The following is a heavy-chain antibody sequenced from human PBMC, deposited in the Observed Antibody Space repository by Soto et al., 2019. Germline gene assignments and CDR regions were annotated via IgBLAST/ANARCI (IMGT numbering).Heavy chain of an antibody. CDR1: GFSISSGYY. CDR3: ARHVPLPGIAAAGFDY. CDR2: IYHSGST. V-gene: IGHV4-38-2*01. J-gene: IGHJ4*02. Sequence: SETLSLTCGVSGFSISSGYYWGWVRQPPGKGLEWLGTIYHSGSTFYNPSLKSRVTISVDTSKNQFSLTLSSVTAADTALYYCARHVPLPGIAAAGFDYWGQGTLVTVSS. D-gene: IGHD6-13*01.